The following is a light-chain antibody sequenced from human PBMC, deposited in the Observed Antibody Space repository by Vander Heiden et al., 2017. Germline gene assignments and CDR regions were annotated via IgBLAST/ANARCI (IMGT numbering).Light chain of an antibody. CDR1: QSLMHSDGKTF. J-gene: IGKJ4*01. CDR2: EAS. Sequence: IVMTQTPLSLSVTTGQPASISCTSSQSLMHSDGKTFLYWYLQKPRHPPQLLIYEASNRFSGVPDRFSGSGSGTYFTLKISLVEAEDVGVYHCMQSKQFPLTFGRGTKVDIK. V-gene: IGKV2D-29*01. CDR3: MQSKQFPLT.